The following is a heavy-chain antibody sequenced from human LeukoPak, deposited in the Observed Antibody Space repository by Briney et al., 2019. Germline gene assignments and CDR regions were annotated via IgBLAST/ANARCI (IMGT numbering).Heavy chain of an antibody. Sequence: GASVKVSCKASGGTFSSYAISWVRQAPGQGLEWMGGIIPIFGTANYAQKFRGRVTITADESTSTAYMELSSLRSEDTAVYYCARDLGTVVKGYYYYYMDVWGKGTTVTVSS. CDR1: GGTFSSYA. D-gene: IGHD4-23*01. J-gene: IGHJ6*03. CDR2: IIPIFGTA. CDR3: ARDLGTVVKGYYYYYMDV. V-gene: IGHV1-69*13.